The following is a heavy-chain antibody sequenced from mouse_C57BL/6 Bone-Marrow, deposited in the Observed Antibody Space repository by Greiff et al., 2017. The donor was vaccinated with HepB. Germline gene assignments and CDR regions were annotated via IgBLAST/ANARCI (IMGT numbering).Heavy chain of an antibody. V-gene: IGHV1-4*01. J-gene: IGHJ1*03. CDR3: ARHYYGSSYWYFDV. CDR1: GYTFTSYT. CDR2: INPSSGYT. Sequence: VQLQESGAELARPGASVKMSCTASGYTFTSYTMHWVKQRPGPGLEWIGYINPSSGYTKYNQKFKDKATLTADKTSSTAYMQLSSLTSEESAVYYCARHYYGSSYWYFDVWGTGTTVTVSS. D-gene: IGHD1-1*01.